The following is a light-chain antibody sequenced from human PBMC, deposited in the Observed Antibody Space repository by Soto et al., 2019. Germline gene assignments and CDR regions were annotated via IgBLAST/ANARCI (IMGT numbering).Light chain of an antibody. J-gene: IGLJ3*02. CDR3: SSYTSRSRV. CDR2: EVN. V-gene: IGLV2-14*01. CDR1: SSDIGGYNY. Sequence: QSALTQPASVSGSPGQSITISCTGTSSDIGGYNYVSWYQHHPGKAPKLMIYEVNKRPSGVSNRFSGSKSGYTASLTISGLQAEDEADYYCSSYTSRSRVFGGGTKLTVL.